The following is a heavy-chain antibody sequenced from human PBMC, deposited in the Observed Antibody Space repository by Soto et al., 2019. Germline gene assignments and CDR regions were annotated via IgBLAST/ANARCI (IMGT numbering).Heavy chain of an antibody. CDR2: MQSGGST. V-gene: IGHV3-66*01. Sequence: PGGSLRLSCACSGFPVTSKYLSLVRQAPGKGLERGSLMQSGGSTFYADSVKGRFSISRDNSRNTVYLQMNSLRAEDTAVYYCAMDDVHCSGGRCYGVPMDVWGKGTTVTVSS. J-gene: IGHJ6*03. CDR3: AMDDVHCSGGRCYGVPMDV. D-gene: IGHD2-15*01. CDR1: GFPVTSKY.